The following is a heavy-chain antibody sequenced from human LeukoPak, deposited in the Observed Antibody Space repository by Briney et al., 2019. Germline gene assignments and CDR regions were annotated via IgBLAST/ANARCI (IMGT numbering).Heavy chain of an antibody. CDR2: IYHSGST. D-gene: IGHD6-6*01. V-gene: IGHV4-4*02. CDR3: HLSSSSGENYYYYYMDV. Sequence: SGTLSLTCAVSGGSISSSNWWSWVRQPPGKGLEGVGEIYHSGSTNYNPSLKSRVTISVDKSKNQFSLKLSSVTAADTAVYYCHLSSSSGENYYYYYMDVWGKGTTVTVSS. J-gene: IGHJ6*03. CDR1: GGSISSSNW.